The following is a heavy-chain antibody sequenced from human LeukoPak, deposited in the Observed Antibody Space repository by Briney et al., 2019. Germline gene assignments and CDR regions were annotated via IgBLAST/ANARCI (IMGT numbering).Heavy chain of an antibody. J-gene: IGHJ4*02. D-gene: IGHD1-7*01. CDR1: GFTFSSYA. V-gene: IGHV3-30-3*01. CDR2: ISYDGSNK. CDR3: ARDLLPITGTSDY. Sequence: GGSLRLSCAASGFTFSSYAMHWVRQAPGKGLEWAAVISYDGSNKYYADSVKGRFTISRDNSKNTLYLQMNSLRAEDTAVYYCARDLLPITGTSDYWGPGTLVTVSP.